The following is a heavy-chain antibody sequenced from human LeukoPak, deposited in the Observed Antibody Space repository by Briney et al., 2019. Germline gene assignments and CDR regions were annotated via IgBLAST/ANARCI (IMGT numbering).Heavy chain of an antibody. D-gene: IGHD2-15*01. V-gene: IGHV1-2*02. CDR3: ASEAYCSGGRCSVPRVAS. Sequence: GGSVKVSLQASGYTFTAYYMHWVRQAPGQGLEWMGWIDSKNGDTKYAQKFQRRLIITRDTSIGMAYMELRSLISDDTAVYYCASEAYCSGGRCSVPRVASWGQGTPVTLSS. CDR1: GYTFTAYY. CDR2: IDSKNGDT. J-gene: IGHJ4*02.